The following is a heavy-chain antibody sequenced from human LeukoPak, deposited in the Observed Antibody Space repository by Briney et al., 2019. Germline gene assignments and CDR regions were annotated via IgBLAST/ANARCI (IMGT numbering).Heavy chain of an antibody. CDR1: GFTFSDYH. Sequence: GGSLRLSCAASGFTFSDYHMAWIRQPPGKGLEWVSYMSGGSYTIHYADSVKGRFTISRDNAKNSLYLQMNSLRAEDTAVYYCARVGSGSSSYGYYYMDVWGKGTTVTVSS. CDR2: MSGGSYTI. J-gene: IGHJ6*03. D-gene: IGHD6-6*01. CDR3: ARVGSGSSSYGYYYMDV. V-gene: IGHV3-11*04.